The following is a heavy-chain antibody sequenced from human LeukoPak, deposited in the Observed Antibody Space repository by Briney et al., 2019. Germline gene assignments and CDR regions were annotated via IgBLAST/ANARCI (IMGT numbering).Heavy chain of an antibody. V-gene: IGHV4-59*01. CDR3: ARGVVIAPHTFDY. CDR1: GESISGFY. CDR2: IYYSGST. Sequence: PSETLSLTCTVSGESISGFYWTWIRQPPGKGLEWIGYIYYSGSTNYNPSLKSRVTISVDTSKNQFSLKLSSVTAADTAVYYCARGVVIAPHTFDYWGQGTLVTVSS. D-gene: IGHD2-21*01. J-gene: IGHJ4*02.